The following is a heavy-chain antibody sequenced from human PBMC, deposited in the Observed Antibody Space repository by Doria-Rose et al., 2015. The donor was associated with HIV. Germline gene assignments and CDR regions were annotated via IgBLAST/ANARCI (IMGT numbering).Heavy chain of an antibody. D-gene: IGHD6-6*01. V-gene: IGHV3-20*03. Sequence: WFPQAPGKGLEWVSNINWNGGSTGYADSVKGRFTISRDNAKNSLYLQMNNLRAEDTALYYCAREVRSTIDARGNWFDPWGQGTLVTVSA. J-gene: IGHJ5*02. CDR2: INWNGGST. CDR3: AREVRSTIDARGNWFDP.